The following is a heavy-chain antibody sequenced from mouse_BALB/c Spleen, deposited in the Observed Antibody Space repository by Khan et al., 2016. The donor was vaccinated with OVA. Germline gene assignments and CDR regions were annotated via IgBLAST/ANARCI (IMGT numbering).Heavy chain of an antibody. V-gene: IGHV2-9*02. D-gene: IGHD2-3*01. CDR2: IWAGGST. J-gene: IGHJ4*01. Sequence: QMQLEESGPGLVAPSQSLSITCTVSGFSLTSYGIHWVRQPPGKGLEWLGVIWAGGSTNYNSALMSRLSISKDNSKSQVFLKMNSLQTDDTAMYYCARGDGYYEEAMDYWGQGTSVTVSS. CDR1: GFSLTSYG. CDR3: ARGDGYYEEAMDY.